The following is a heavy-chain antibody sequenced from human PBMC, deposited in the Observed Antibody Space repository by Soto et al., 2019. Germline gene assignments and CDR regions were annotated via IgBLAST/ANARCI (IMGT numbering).Heavy chain of an antibody. CDR3: AREVGELPYFDY. D-gene: IGHD1-26*01. Sequence: LSLTCTVSGGSISSGDYYWSWIRQPPGKGLEWIGYIYYSGSTYYNPSLKSRVTISVDTSKNQFSLKLSSVTAADTAVYYCAREVGELPYFDYWGQGTLVTV. V-gene: IGHV4-30-4*01. CDR1: GGSISSGDYY. J-gene: IGHJ4*02. CDR2: IYYSGST.